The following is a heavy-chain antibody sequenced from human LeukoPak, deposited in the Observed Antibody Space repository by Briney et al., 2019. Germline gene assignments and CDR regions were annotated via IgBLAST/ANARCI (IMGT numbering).Heavy chain of an antibody. CDR1: GYTFTGYY. CDR2: INPNSGGT. Sequence: ASVKVSCKASGYTFTGYYMHWVRQAPGQGLEWMGWINPNSGGTNYAQKFQGRVTMTEDTSTDTAYMELSSLRSEDTAVYYCATDRTKVPAATPHFDYWGQGTLVTVSS. CDR3: ATDRTKVPAATPHFDY. J-gene: IGHJ4*02. D-gene: IGHD2-2*01. V-gene: IGHV1-2*02.